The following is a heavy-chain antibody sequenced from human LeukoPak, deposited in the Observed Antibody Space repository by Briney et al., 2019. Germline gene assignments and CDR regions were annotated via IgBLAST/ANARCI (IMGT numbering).Heavy chain of an antibody. Sequence: PGGSLRLSCSASGFTFGTYAMHWVRQAPGKGLEWVAAIFDERNKFVADSVKGRFTISRDNFKNTLYLQMNSLRDEDTAVHYCARDPIAAEPDYFDYWGQGTLVTVSS. V-gene: IGHV3-30*04. D-gene: IGHD6-25*01. CDR1: GFTFGTYA. CDR2: IFDERNK. J-gene: IGHJ4*02. CDR3: ARDPIAAEPDYFDY.